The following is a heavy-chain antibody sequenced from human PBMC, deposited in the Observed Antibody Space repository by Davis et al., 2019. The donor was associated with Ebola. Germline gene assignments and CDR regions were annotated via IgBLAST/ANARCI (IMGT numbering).Heavy chain of an antibody. CDR1: GFTFSNYG. J-gene: IGHJ6*04. CDR3: AKDPGRGYHYYAMDV. V-gene: IGHV3-30*18. Sequence: GGSLRLSCAASGFTFSNYGMHWVRQAPGKGLEWVAVISYDGTNKYYADSVKGRFTISRDNSKNTLYLQMNSLRAEDTAVYYCAKDPGRGYHYYAMDVWGKGTTVTVSS. CDR2: ISYDGTNK.